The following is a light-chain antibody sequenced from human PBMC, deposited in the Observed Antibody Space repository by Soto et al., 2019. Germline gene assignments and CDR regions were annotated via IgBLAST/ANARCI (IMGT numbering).Light chain of an antibody. V-gene: IGLV2-23*02. J-gene: IGLJ1*01. CDR1: SSDVGSYNL. Sequence: QSVLTQPASVSGSPGQSITISCTGTSSDVGSYNLVSWYQQHPGEAPKLMIYEVSKRPSGVSNRFSGSKSGNTASLTISGLQAEDEADYYCCSYAGSSTFLYVFGTGTRSPS. CDR3: CSYAGSSTFLYV. CDR2: EVS.